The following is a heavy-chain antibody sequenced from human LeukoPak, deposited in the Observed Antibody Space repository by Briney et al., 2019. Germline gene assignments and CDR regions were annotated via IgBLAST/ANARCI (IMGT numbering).Heavy chain of an antibody. CDR3: ARCIAARAFDY. CDR1: SYSIGSGYS. D-gene: IGHD6-6*01. CDR2: IYHSGST. V-gene: IGHV4-38-2*02. J-gene: IGHJ4*02. Sequence: SETLSLTCTVSSYSIGSGYSWGWIRQPPGKGLEWIGSIYHSGSTYYNPSLKSRVTISVDTSKNQFSLKLSSVTAADTAVYYCARCIAARAFDYWGQGTLVTVSS.